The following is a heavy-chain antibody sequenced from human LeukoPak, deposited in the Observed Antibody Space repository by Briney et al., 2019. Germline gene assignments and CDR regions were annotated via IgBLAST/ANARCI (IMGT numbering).Heavy chain of an antibody. Sequence: SETPSLTCAVYGGSFSGYYWSWIRQPPGKGLEWIGEINHSGSTNYNPSLKSRVTISVDTSKNQFSLKLSSVTAADTAVYYCASSTSIAAAGVLDYWGQGTLVTVSS. CDR1: GGSFSGYY. J-gene: IGHJ4*02. V-gene: IGHV4-34*01. CDR2: INHSGST. CDR3: ASSTSIAAAGVLDY. D-gene: IGHD6-13*01.